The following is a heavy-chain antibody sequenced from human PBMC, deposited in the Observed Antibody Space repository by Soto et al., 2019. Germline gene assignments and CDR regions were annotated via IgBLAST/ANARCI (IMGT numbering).Heavy chain of an antibody. CDR1: GFTFSSYS. V-gene: IGHV3-21*01. CDR2: ISSSSSYI. D-gene: IGHD3-22*01. J-gene: IGHJ4*02. CDR3: AREGGYKPYYFDY. Sequence: GGSLRLSCAASGFTFSSYSMNWVRQAPGKGLEWVSSISSSSSYIYYADSVKGRFTISRDNAKNSLYLQMNSLRAEDTAVYYCAREGGYKPYYFDYWGQGTLVTV.